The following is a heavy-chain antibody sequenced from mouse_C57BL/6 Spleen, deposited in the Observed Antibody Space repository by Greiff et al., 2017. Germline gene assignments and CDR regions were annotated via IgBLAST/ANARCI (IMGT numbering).Heavy chain of an antibody. Sequence: VKLQESGAELVRPGASVTLSCKASGYTFTDYEMHWVKQTPVHGLEWIGAIDPETGGTAYNQKFKGKAILTADKSSRTAYMERRSLTSEDSAVYYCTRDYGSSRYAMDYWGQGTSVTVSS. CDR1: GYTFTDYE. V-gene: IGHV1-15*01. D-gene: IGHD1-1*01. J-gene: IGHJ4*01. CDR3: TRDYGSSRYAMDY. CDR2: IDPETGGT.